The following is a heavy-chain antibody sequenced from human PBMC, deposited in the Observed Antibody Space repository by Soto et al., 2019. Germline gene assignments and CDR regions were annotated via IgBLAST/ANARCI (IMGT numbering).Heavy chain of an antibody. CDR2: IYYSGST. CDR1: GGSISSGDYY. D-gene: IGHD4-17*01. V-gene: IGHV4-30-4*01. J-gene: IGHJ4*02. Sequence: QVQLQESGPGLVKPSQTLSLTCTVSGGSISSGDYYWSWIRQPPGKGLEWIGYIYYSGSTYYNPSRKSRGTISVDTSKNQFSLKLSSVTAADTAVYYCARHDYGDQKPPFPDYWGQGTLVTVSS. CDR3: ARHDYGDQKPPFPDY.